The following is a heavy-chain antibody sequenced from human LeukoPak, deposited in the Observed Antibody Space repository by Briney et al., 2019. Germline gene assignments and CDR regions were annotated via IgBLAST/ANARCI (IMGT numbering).Heavy chain of an antibody. CDR1: GFTFDDYG. CDR3: ARGWAYCGGDCYLESYYFDY. Sequence: GGSLRLSCAASGFTFDDYGMSWVRQAPGKGLEWVSGINWNGGSTGYADSVKGRFTISRDNSKNTLYLQMNSLRAEDTAVYYCARGWAYCGGDCYLESYYFDYWGQGTLVTVSS. D-gene: IGHD2-21*02. J-gene: IGHJ4*02. V-gene: IGHV3-20*04. CDR2: INWNGGST.